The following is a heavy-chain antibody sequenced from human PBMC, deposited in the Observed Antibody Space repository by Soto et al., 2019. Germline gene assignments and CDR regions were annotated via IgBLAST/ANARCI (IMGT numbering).Heavy chain of an antibody. V-gene: IGHV3-48*01. Sequence: EVQLVESEGGLVQPAGSLRLSCAASGFTFSSYSMNWVRQAPGKGLEWVSYISSSSSTIYYADSVKGRFTISRDSAKNSLYLQMNSLRAEDTAVYYCARDLNYGLFDYWGQGTLVTVSS. CDR3: ARDLNYGLFDY. J-gene: IGHJ4*02. D-gene: IGHD4-17*01. CDR2: ISSSSSTI. CDR1: GFTFSSYS.